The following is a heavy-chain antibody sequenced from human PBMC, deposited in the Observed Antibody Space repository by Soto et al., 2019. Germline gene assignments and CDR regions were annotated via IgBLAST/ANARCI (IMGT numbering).Heavy chain of an antibody. CDR3: ASSRNVAEFNDYGGNYHGFDI. J-gene: IGHJ3*02. CDR1: GGSVNSHA. CDR2: IIPMFGTP. Sequence: QVQLEQSGAEVKKAGSSVKVSCKALGGSVNSHAISWVRQAPGQGLEWMGGIIPMFGTPTYAQKFQAGVTISAEESTSTVYLDLSSLRSEDTDMYYCASSRNVAEFNDYGGNYHGFDIWGQGTMVTVSS. D-gene: IGHD4-17*01. V-gene: IGHV1-69*01.